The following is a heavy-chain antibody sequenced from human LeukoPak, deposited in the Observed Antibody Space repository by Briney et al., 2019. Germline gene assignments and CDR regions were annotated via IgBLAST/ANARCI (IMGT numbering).Heavy chain of an antibody. CDR3: ARESEYSYGSDAFDI. J-gene: IGHJ3*02. Sequence: GGSPRLSCAASGFTFSSYWMSWVRQAPGKGLEWVANIKQDGSEKYYVDSVKGRFTISRDNAKNSLYLQMNSLRVEDTAVYHCARESEYSYGSDAFDIWGQGTMVTVSS. CDR2: IKQDGSEK. V-gene: IGHV3-7*01. D-gene: IGHD5-18*01. CDR1: GFTFSSYW.